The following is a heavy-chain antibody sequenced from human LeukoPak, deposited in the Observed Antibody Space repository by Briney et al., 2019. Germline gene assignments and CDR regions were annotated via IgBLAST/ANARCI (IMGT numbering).Heavy chain of an antibody. J-gene: IGHJ4*02. V-gene: IGHV3-9*01. D-gene: IGHD2-15*01. CDR3: AKEGFYCSGGSCYYGNY. Sequence: GGSLRLSCAASGFTLDDYAMHWVRHAPGKGLEWVSGISWNSGSIGYADSVKGRFAISRDNAKNSLYLQMNSLRAEDTALYYCAKEGFYCSGGSCYYGNYWGQGTLVTVSS. CDR1: GFTLDDYA. CDR2: ISWNSGSI.